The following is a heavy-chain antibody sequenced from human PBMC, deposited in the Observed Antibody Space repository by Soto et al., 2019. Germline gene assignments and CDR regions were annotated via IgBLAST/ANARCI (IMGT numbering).Heavy chain of an antibody. D-gene: IGHD2-15*01. CDR2: ISGSGGST. V-gene: IGHV3-23*01. Sequence: PGGSLGLSCAASGFPFSSYAMSWVRQAPGKGLEWVSAISGSGGSTYYADSVKGRFTISRDNAKNSLYLQMNSLRAEDTAVYYCASMVGYCSGGSCIPDAFDIWGQGTMVTVSS. CDR1: GFPFSSYA. CDR3: ASMVGYCSGGSCIPDAFDI. J-gene: IGHJ3*02.